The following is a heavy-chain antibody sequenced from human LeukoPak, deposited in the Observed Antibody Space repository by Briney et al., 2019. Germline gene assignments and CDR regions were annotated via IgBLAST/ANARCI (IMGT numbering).Heavy chain of an antibody. Sequence: GGSLRLSCAASGFTFSSYSMNWVRQAPGKGLEWVSYISSSGSTIYYADSVKGRFTISRDNAKNSLYLQMNSLRAEDTAVYYCARDKGKYGMDVWGQGTTVTVSS. CDR1: GFTFSSYS. CDR3: ARDKGKYGMDV. V-gene: IGHV3-48*04. J-gene: IGHJ6*02. CDR2: ISSSGSTI.